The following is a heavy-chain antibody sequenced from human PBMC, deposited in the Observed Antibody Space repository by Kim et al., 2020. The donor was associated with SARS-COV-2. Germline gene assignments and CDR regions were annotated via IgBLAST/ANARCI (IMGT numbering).Heavy chain of an antibody. CDR2: ISSSSSYI. Sequence: GGSLRLSCAASGFTFSSYSMNWVRQAPGKGLEWVSSISSSSSYIYYADSVTGRFTISRDNAKNSLYLQMNSLRAEDTAVYYCARGGSYDYVWGSYRGFDYWGQGTLVTVSS. J-gene: IGHJ4*02. V-gene: IGHV3-21*01. CDR3: ARGGSYDYVWGSYRGFDY. CDR1: GFTFSSYS. D-gene: IGHD3-16*02.